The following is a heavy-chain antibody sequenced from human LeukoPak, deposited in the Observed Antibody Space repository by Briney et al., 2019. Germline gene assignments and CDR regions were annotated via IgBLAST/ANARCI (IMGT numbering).Heavy chain of an antibody. CDR3: ARDGRYCSSTTCYIDYYYGMDV. CDR2: ISSSSGYI. Sequence: GGSLRLSCAASGFTFSSYSMNWVRQAPGKGLEWVSSISSSSGYIYYADSVKGRFTISRDNSKNTLYLQMNSLRAEDTAVYYCARDGRYCSSTTCYIDYYYGMDVWGQGTTVTVSS. V-gene: IGHV3-21*01. CDR1: GFTFSSYS. D-gene: IGHD2-2*02. J-gene: IGHJ6*02.